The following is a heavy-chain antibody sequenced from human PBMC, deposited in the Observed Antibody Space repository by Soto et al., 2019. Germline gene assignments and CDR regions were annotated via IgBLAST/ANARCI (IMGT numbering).Heavy chain of an antibody. CDR2: VHHSWGS. J-gene: IGHJ6*02. CDR3: ARQGFGPLHGLVDV. CDR1: GGSISSYY. V-gene: IGHV4-59*08. Sequence: QVQLQESGPGLVKPSETLSLSCTVSGGSISSYYWSWFRQSPGKRMEWIGYVHHSWGSSYNPSLQSRLAISLDASKSQFSLKVTSVTATDSALYSCARQGFGPLHGLVDVWGQGTTVTVSS. D-gene: IGHD3-10*01.